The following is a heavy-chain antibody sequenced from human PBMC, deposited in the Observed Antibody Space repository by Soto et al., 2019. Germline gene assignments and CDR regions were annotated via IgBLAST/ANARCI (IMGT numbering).Heavy chain of an antibody. CDR1: GFIFSSHA. Sequence: GGSLRLSCAASGFIFSSHAMNWVRQAPGEGLEWVSAISSNGGSTYYADSVKGRFTISRDNSKNTLYLQMSSLRAEDTAVYYCVKGFFYASWFDPWGQGTLVTVSS. CDR3: VKGFFYASWFDP. CDR2: ISSNGGST. J-gene: IGHJ5*02. V-gene: IGHV3-64D*08. D-gene: IGHD2-8*01.